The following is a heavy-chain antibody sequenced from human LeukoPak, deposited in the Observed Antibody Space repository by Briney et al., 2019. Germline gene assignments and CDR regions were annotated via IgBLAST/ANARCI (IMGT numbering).Heavy chain of an antibody. CDR3: ARSLVLENWFDP. Sequence: SVKVSFKASGGTFSSYAISWVRQAPGQGLEWMGGIIPIFGTANYAQKFQGRVTITADESTSTAYMELSSLRSEDTAVYHCARSLVLENWFDPWGQGTLVTVSS. CDR2: IIPIFGTA. V-gene: IGHV1-69*13. J-gene: IGHJ5*02. CDR1: GGTFSSYA. D-gene: IGHD6-13*01.